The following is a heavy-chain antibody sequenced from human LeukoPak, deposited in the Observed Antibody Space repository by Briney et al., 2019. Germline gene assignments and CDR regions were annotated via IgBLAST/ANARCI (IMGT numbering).Heavy chain of an antibody. CDR1: GFTFSSYA. Sequence: GGSLRLSCAASGFTFSSYAMSWVRQAPGKGLEWVSAISGSGGSTYYADSVEGRFTISRDNSKNTLYLQMNSLRVEDTAVYYCARGDVPLTYYLDYWGQGTLVTVSS. V-gene: IGHV3-23*01. D-gene: IGHD3-16*01. CDR2: ISGSGGST. CDR3: ARGDVPLTYYLDY. J-gene: IGHJ4*02.